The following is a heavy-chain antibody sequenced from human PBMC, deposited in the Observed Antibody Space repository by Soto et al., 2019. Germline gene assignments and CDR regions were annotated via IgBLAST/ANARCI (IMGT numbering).Heavy chain of an antibody. J-gene: IGHJ4*02. CDR3: ARGQVVAAQH. Sequence: SETLSLTCTVSGGSISSYYWSWIRQPPGKGLEWIGYIYFRGTTNYNPSLKSRVTMSADTSKNQFSLKLNSVTAADTAVYYCARGQVVAAQHWGQGTLVTVSS. V-gene: IGHV4-59*01. CDR2: IYFRGTT. D-gene: IGHD2-15*01. CDR1: GGSISSYY.